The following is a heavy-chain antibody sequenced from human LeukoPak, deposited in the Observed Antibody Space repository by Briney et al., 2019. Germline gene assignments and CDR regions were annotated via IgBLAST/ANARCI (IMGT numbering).Heavy chain of an antibody. Sequence: SETLSLTCTVSGDSITSYYRSWLRQAPGKGLEWIGYIYDSETTRYNPSLRSRVTISLDTSKKQFSLKLSSVTAADTAVYYCARGFGSSWYYFDYWGQGTLATVSS. V-gene: IGHV4-59*01. D-gene: IGHD6-13*01. CDR2: IYDSETT. J-gene: IGHJ4*02. CDR1: GDSITSYY. CDR3: ARGFGSSWYYFDY.